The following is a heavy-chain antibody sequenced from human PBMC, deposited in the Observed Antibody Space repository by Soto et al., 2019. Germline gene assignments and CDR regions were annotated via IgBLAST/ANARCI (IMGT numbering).Heavy chain of an antibody. D-gene: IGHD6-19*01. CDR1: GFVFSDYY. CDR3: ARSSAVAGTIDS. V-gene: IGHV3-11*01. J-gene: IGHJ4*02. CDR2: ISNSGSII. Sequence: ESGGGLVKPGGSLRLSCAASGFVFSDYYMSWIRQAPGKGLEWVSYISNSGSIIYYADSVKGRFTISRDNAKNSLYLQMNSLRAEDTAVYYCARSSAVAGTIDSWGQGTLVTVSS.